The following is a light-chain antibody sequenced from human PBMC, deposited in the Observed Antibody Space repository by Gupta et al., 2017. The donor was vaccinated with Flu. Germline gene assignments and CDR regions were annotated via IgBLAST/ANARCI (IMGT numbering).Light chain of an antibody. J-gene: IGLJ1*01. CDR2: DVS. Sequence: SALTQPRSVSGSPGQSVTISCTGTSSDVGGYNYVSWYQQHPGKAPKLMIYDVSKRPAGVPDRFSGSKSGNTASLTISGLQEEEESDYYCCSDAGSDGYVFGTGTKVTVL. CDR3: CSDAGSDGYV. V-gene: IGLV2-11*01. CDR1: SSDVGGYNY.